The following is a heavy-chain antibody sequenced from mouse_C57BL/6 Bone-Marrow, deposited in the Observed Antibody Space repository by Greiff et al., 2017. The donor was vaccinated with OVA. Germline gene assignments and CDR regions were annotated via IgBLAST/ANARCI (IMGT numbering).Heavy chain of an antibody. CDR1: GYTFTGYW. CDR3: SRGYWGNYDYFAY. Sequence: LVESGAELMKPGASVKLSCKATGYTFTGYWIEWVKQRPGHGLEWIGEILPGSGSTNYTEKFKGKATFTADTSSNTTYMQLSSLTTEDSAIYYCSRGYWGNYDYFAYWGQGTTLTVSS. V-gene: IGHV1-9*01. CDR2: ILPGSGST. J-gene: IGHJ2*01. D-gene: IGHD2-1*01.